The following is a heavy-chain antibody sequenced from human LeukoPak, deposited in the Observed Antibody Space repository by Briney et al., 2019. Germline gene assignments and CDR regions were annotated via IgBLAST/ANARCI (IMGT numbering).Heavy chain of an antibody. CDR1: GGSISSGGYY. J-gene: IGHJ6*02. CDR2: IYHSGST. Sequence: PSETLSLTCTVSGGSISSGGYYWSWIRQPPGKGLEWIGYIYHSGSTYYNPSLKSRVTISVDRSKNQFSLKLSSVTAADTAVYYCARAQRWFGEPVDYGMDVWGQGTTVTVSS. V-gene: IGHV4-30-2*01. CDR3: ARAQRWFGEPVDYGMDV. D-gene: IGHD3-10*01.